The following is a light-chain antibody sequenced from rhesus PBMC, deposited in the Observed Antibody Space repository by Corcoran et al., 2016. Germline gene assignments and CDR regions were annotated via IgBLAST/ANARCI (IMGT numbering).Light chain of an antibody. J-gene: IGKJ4*01. CDR1: QNIYSY. CDR3: QHYYGNPLT. V-gene: IGKV1S12*01. CDR2: AAS. Sequence: DIQMPQSPSALSASVGDRVTIPCRASQNIYSYLAWYQQKPGKAPKLLFYAASSLQTGIPTRFSGIGSGTDFTITISSLQPEDSAAYYCQHYYGNPLTFGEGTKVELK.